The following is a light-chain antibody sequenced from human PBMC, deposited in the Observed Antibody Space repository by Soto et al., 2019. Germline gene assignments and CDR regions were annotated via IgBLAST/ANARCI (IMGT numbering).Light chain of an antibody. CDR1: QALSNY. CDR2: SAS. Sequence: RLPQTPSVLSASVGDTVTITCLASQALSNYLAWYQQKPGKAPDLLIYSASTLQSGVPSRFSGSGSGTEFSLTIRALQPEDFATYYCQQLSRYPLTFGGGTKVDIK. J-gene: IGKJ4*01. CDR3: QQLSRYPLT. V-gene: IGKV1-9*01.